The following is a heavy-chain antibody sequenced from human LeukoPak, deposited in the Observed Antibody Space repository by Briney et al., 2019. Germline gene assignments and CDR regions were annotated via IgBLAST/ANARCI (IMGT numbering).Heavy chain of an antibody. CDR1: GGSISSNY. CDR2: IYYSGST. D-gene: IGHD3-16*02. J-gene: IGHJ3*02. CDR3: ARDRGMITFGGVIVPDAFDI. V-gene: IGHV4-59*01. Sequence: SETLSLTCTVSGGSISSNYWSWIRQPPGKGLEWIGYIYYSGSTNYNPSLKSRVTISVDTSKNQFSLKLSSVTAADTAVYYCARDRGMITFGGVIVPDAFDIWGQGTMVTVSS.